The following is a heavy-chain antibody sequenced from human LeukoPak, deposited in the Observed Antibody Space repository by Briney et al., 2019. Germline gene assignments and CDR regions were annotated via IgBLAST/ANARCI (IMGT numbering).Heavy chain of an antibody. CDR2: VSNKAGRT. Sequence: GGSLRLSCSASGFTFSSYGMHWVRQAPGKGLEYVSGVSNKAGRTYYADSVKGRFTISRANSKNTLHLQMSSLRADDTAVYYCVKSGTWADFDSWGQGTLVTVSS. CDR1: GFTFSSYG. J-gene: IGHJ4*02. CDR3: VKSGTWADFDS. D-gene: IGHD1-26*01. V-gene: IGHV3-64D*09.